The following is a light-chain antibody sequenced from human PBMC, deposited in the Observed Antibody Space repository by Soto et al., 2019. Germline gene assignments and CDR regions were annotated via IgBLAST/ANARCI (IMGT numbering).Light chain of an antibody. CDR3: QQYGSLSWT. CDR2: GAS. CDR1: QSVSSNY. Sequence: DIVLTQSPGTLSLSPGERATLSCRASQSVSSNYLAWYQQKPGQAPRLLIYGASTRATGVPDRFSGSGSGTDFTLTIGRLEPEDFAVYHCQQYGSLSWTFGQGTKVEI. V-gene: IGKV3-20*01. J-gene: IGKJ1*01.